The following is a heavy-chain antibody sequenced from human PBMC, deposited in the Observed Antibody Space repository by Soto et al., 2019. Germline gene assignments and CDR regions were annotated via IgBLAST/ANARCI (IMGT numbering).Heavy chain of an antibody. V-gene: IGHV4-59*01. D-gene: IGHD1-26*01. CDR1: AGSMSGYY. Sequence: PSETLSLTCSVSAGSMSGYYWAWIRQPPGKGLEWIGYIYSGGSTFYNPSLKSRVTISLDTSKKRFSLRLTSVTPADTALYFCARAPRSGDCFGYWGQGTLVTVSS. J-gene: IGHJ4*02. CDR3: ARAPRSGDCFGY. CDR2: IYSGGST.